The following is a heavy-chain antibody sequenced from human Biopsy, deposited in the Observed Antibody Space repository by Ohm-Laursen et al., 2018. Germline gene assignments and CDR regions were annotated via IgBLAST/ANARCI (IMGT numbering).Heavy chain of an antibody. D-gene: IGHD3-22*01. CDR3: TRGGYYYDSLAYYYWFDP. V-gene: IGHV1-2*02. CDR1: GYTYTGYH. J-gene: IGHJ5*02. Sequence: SVKVSCKASGYTYTGYHVHWVRQAPGQGLEWMGWINAKTGDTNYAQKFQGRVTMTRDTSISTAYVDLSSLRSDDTAVYYCTRGGYYYDSLAYYYWFDPWGQGTLVTVSS. CDR2: INAKTGDT.